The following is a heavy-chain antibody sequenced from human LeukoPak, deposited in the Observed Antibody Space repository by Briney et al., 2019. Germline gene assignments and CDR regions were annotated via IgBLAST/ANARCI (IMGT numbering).Heavy chain of an antibody. J-gene: IGHJ4*02. Sequence: ASVKVSCKASGYTFTSYAMHWVRQPPGQRLEWMGWINAGNGNTKYSQKFQGRVTITRDTSASTAYMELSSLRSEDTAVYYCARDRGDYYGSGYFDYWGQGTLVTVSS. CDR2: INAGNGNT. CDR1: GYTFTSYA. D-gene: IGHD3-10*01. V-gene: IGHV1-3*01. CDR3: ARDRGDYYGSGYFDY.